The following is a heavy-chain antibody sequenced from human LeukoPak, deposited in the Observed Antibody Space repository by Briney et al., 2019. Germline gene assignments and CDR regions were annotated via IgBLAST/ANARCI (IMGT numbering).Heavy chain of an antibody. CDR3: AREDYLHPWFDP. D-gene: IGHD4/OR15-4a*01. CDR1: GYTFTGYY. CDR2: INPSGGST. V-gene: IGHV1-46*01. J-gene: IGHJ5*02. Sequence: ASVKVSCKASGYTFTGYYMHWVRQAPGQGLEWMGIINPSGGSTSYAQKFQGRVTMTRDTSTSTVYMELSSLRSEDTAVYYCAREDYLHPWFDPWGQGTLVTVSS.